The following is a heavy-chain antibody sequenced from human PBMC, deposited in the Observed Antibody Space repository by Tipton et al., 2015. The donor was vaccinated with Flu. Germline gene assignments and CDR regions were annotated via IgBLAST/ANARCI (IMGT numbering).Heavy chain of an antibody. J-gene: IGHJ6*02. CDR1: GFIFSGYS. V-gene: IGHV3-21*04. CDR2: ISRSNNDI. D-gene: IGHD6-13*01. Sequence: SLRLSCAASGFIFSGYSMNWVRQAPGKGLEWVSSISRSNNDIYYADSVKGRFTISRDNAKNSLYMQVSSLRVEDTAIYYCAKVRGQYSSSWYGGNYYYGMDTWGQETTVIVSS. CDR3: AKVRGQYSSSWYGGNYYYGMDT.